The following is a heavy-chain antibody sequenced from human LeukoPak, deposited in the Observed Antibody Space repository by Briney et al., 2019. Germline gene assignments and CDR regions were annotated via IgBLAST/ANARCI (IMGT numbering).Heavy chain of an antibody. CDR1: GYSISSGYY. J-gene: IGHJ4*02. Sequence: SETLSLTCTVSGYSISSGYYWGWIRQPPGKGLEWIGSIYHSGSTYYNPSLKSRVTISVDKSKNQFSLKLSSVTAADTAVYYCARLITIFGVVIKPSLFDYWGQGTLVTVSS. V-gene: IGHV4-38-2*02. CDR2: IYHSGST. D-gene: IGHD3-3*01. CDR3: ARLITIFGVVIKPSLFDY.